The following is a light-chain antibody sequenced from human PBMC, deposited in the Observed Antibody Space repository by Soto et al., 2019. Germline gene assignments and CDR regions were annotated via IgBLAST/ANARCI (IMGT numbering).Light chain of an antibody. CDR1: QSISSW. CDR2: KAS. J-gene: IGKJ1*01. CDR3: QHYNSYSEA. Sequence: DIQMTQSPSTLSASVGDRFTITCRASQSISSWLDWYEQKPGKAPKLLXYKASTLKSGVPSRFRGSGSGTEFTLTISSLQPDDFESYYCQHYNSYSEAFGQGTKVDIK. V-gene: IGKV1-5*03.